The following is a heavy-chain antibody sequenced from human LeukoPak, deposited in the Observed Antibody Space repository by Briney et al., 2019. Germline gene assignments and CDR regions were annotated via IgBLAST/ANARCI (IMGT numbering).Heavy chain of an antibody. V-gene: IGHV4-59*01. Sequence: SETLSLTCTVSGGSISSYYWSWIRQPPGKGLEWIGYIYYSGSTNYNPSLKSRVTISVDTSKNQFSLKLSSVTAAETAVYYCARTTYYDFWSGYYKEGNWFDPWGQGTLVTVSS. J-gene: IGHJ5*02. CDR2: IYYSGST. D-gene: IGHD3-3*01. CDR1: GGSISSYY. CDR3: ARTTYYDFWSGYYKEGNWFDP.